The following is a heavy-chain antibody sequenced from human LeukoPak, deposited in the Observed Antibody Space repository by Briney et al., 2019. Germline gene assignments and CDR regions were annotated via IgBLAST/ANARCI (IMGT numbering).Heavy chain of an antibody. V-gene: IGHV3-74*01. Sequence: PGGSLRLSCGASGVSFSSYWMHWVRQAPGKGLMWVSRVNNDGRSTTYADSVEGRFTISRDNARNTLYLQMNSLRAEDTAVYYCARSSYPYYFDYWGQGTLVTVSS. CDR1: GVSFSSYW. J-gene: IGHJ4*02. D-gene: IGHD6-19*01. CDR2: VNNDGRST. CDR3: ARSSYPYYFDY.